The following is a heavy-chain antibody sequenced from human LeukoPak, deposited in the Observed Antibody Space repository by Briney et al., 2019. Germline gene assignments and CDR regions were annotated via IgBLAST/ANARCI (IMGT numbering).Heavy chain of an antibody. CDR1: GFTFRNYG. Sequence: PGGSLRLSCAASGFTFRNYGIHWVRQAPGNGPEWVAFISYDGRNEYYAGSVKGRFTISRDNSKNTLSLQMNSLRAEDTAVYSCAEEDRGPSEMSTTKGLDYWGQGTLVTVSS. V-gene: IGHV3-30*02. J-gene: IGHJ4*02. CDR2: ISYDGRNE. D-gene: IGHD5-24*01. CDR3: AEEDRGPSEMSTTKGLDY.